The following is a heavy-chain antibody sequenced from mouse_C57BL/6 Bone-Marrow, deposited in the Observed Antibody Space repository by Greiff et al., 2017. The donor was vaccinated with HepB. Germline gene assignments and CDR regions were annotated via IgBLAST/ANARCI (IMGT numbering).Heavy chain of an antibody. CDR1: GYTFTSYW. Sequence: QVQLQQPGAELVKPGASVKMSCKASGYTFTSYWITWVKQRPGQGLEWIGDIYPGSGSTNYNEKFKSKATLTVDTSSSTAYMQLSSLTSEDSAVYYCARRGVLRRWFADWGQGTLVTVSA. D-gene: IGHD2-4*01. J-gene: IGHJ3*01. V-gene: IGHV1-55*01. CDR2: IYPGSGST. CDR3: ARRGVLRRWFAD.